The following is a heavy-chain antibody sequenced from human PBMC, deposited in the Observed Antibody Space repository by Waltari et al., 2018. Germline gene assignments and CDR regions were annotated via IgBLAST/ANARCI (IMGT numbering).Heavy chain of an antibody. V-gene: IGHV4-39*01. CDR1: GGPISSSSYY. Sequence: QLQLQESGPGLVKPSETLSPTCTVSGGPISSSSYYWGWIRQPPGKGLEWIGSIYYSGSTYYNPSLKRRVTISVDTSKNQFSLKLSSVTAADTAVYYCARLGTVTHSPDYWGQGTLVTVSS. J-gene: IGHJ4*02. D-gene: IGHD4-17*01. CDR3: ARLGTVTHSPDY. CDR2: IYYSGST.